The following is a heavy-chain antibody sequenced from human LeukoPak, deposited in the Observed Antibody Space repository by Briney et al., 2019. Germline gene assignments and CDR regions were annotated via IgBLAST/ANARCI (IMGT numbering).Heavy chain of an antibody. J-gene: IGHJ4*02. D-gene: IGHD6-13*01. CDR3: ARDEQQLGFYFDY. CDR1: GASINSYW. V-gene: IGHV4-59*12. CDR2: IHHSGGT. Sequence: SETLSPTCSVSGASINSYWWSWIRQPPGRGLEWIAYIHHSGGTNYNPSLKSRVTISLDTSKSQVSLMLSSVTAADTAVYYCARDEQQLGFYFDYWGQGTLVTVSS.